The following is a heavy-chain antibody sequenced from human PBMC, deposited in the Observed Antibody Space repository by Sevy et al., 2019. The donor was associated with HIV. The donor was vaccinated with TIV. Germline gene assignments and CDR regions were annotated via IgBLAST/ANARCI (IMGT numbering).Heavy chain of an antibody. D-gene: IGHD3-10*01. Sequence: GGSLRLSCAASGFTFSTYAMTWVRQAPGKGLEWVSVISASAGSTYYSDSVKGRFTISRDNSKNTLYLQMNSLRAEDTAVYYCAKDRVSGTYYTGDFDYWCQGTLVTVSS. CDR3: AKDRVSGTYYTGDFDY. V-gene: IGHV3-23*01. CDR1: GFTFSTYA. J-gene: IGHJ4*02. CDR2: ISASAGST.